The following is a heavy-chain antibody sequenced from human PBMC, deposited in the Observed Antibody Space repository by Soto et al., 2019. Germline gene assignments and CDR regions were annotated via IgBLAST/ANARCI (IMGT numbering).Heavy chain of an antibody. CDR1: GFGFSIYT. CDR2: ISASGGST. V-gene: IGHV3-23*01. J-gene: IGHJ4*02. Sequence: GSVKPYCAASGFGFSIYTMSWVRQTPGKGLEWVSSISASGGSTYYGDSLKGRFTISRDNSKNTLNLHIKSLGVEDSAVYYCAKDRGGFARGWEYYDFWGQGTQVTVYS. CDR3: AKDRGGFARGWEYYDF. D-gene: IGHD1-26*01.